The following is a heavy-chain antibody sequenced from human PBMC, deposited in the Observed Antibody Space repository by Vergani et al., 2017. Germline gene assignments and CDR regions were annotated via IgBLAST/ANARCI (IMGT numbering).Heavy chain of an antibody. D-gene: IGHD3-3*01. Sequence: QVQLQESGPGLVKPSQTLSLTCTVSGGSISSGYYWGWIRQPPGKGLEWIGSIYPGDSDTRYSPSFQGQVTISADKSISTAYLQWSSLKASDTAMYYCARGYYDFWIYYGMDVWGQGTTVTVSS. J-gene: IGHJ6*02. CDR2: IYPGDSDT. CDR3: ARGYYDFWIYYGMDV. CDR1: GGSISSGYY. V-gene: IGHV4-38-2*02.